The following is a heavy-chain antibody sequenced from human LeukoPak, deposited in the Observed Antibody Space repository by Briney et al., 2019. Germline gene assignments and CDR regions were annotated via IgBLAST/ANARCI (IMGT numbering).Heavy chain of an antibody. CDR1: GYTFTSYG. J-gene: IGHJ3*02. CDR2: ISAYNGNT. Sequence: GASVKVSCKASGYTFTSYGISWVRQAPGQGLEWMGWISAYNGNTNYAQKLQGRVTMTTDTSTSTAYMELRSLRSDDTAVYYCARDMGSDPHDAFDIWGQGTMVTVSS. CDR3: ARDMGSDPHDAFDI. D-gene: IGHD1-26*01. V-gene: IGHV1-18*01.